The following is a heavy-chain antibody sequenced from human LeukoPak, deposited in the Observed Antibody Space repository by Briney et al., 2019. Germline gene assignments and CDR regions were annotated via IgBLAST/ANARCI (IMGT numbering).Heavy chain of an antibody. CDR2: IYPGDSDT. V-gene: IGHV5-51*01. CDR1: GYSFTSYL. J-gene: IGHJ4*02. Sequence: GESLKISCKGSGYSFTSYLIGWVRQMPGKGLEWMGIIYPGDSDTRYSPSFQGQVTISADKSISPAYLQWSCLKASDTAMYYCGRLTVAFPGDYWGQGNLVTVSS. CDR3: GRLTVAFPGDY. D-gene: IGHD6-19*01.